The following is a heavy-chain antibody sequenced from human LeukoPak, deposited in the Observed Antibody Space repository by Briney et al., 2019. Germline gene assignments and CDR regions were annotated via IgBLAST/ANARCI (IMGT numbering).Heavy chain of an antibody. D-gene: IGHD2-2*01. J-gene: IGHJ4*02. Sequence: ASVKVSCKASGYTFTSYGISWVRQAPGQGLEWMGLISAYNGNTNYAQKLQGRVTMTTDTSTSTAYMELRSLRSDDTAVYYCARGYCSSTSCSSADFDYWGQGTLVTVSS. CDR1: GYTFTSYG. CDR3: ARGYCSSTSCSSADFDY. V-gene: IGHV1-18*04. CDR2: ISAYNGNT.